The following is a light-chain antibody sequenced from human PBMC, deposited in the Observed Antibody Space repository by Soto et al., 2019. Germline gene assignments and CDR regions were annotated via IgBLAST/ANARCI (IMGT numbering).Light chain of an antibody. Sequence: EIVLTQSPDTLSLSPGERATLSCRASQSVSSSNLAWYQHKPGQAPRLLIYVASRRATGIPDRFSGSVSGTEFPLLITRLEPEDFAAYYCKQHGSVPWTFGQGTKVEIK. J-gene: IGKJ1*01. CDR3: KQHGSVPWT. CDR2: VAS. CDR1: QSVSSSN. V-gene: IGKV3-20*01.